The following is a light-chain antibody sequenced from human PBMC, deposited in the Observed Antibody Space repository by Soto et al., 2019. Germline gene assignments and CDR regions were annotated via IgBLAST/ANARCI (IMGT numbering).Light chain of an antibody. CDR2: WAS. CDR1: QSVLYSSINKNY. Sequence: DIVMTQSPDSLAVSLGERATINCKSSQSVLYSSINKNYLAWYQQKPGQPPRLLIYWASTRESGVPDRFSGSGSGTDFTLTISSLQAEDVEVYYCQQYYSTPFTFGPGTKVDIK. J-gene: IGKJ3*01. V-gene: IGKV4-1*01. CDR3: QQYYSTPFT.